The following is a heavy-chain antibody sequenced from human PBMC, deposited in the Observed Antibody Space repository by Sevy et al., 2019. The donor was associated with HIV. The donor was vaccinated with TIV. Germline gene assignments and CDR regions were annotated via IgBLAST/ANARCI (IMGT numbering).Heavy chain of an antibody. CDR1: GYTFNTFG. V-gene: IGHV1-18*04. Sequence: ASVKVSCKTSGYTFNTFGINWVRQAPGQGLQWVGWISAYNGNTKYVQKLQGRVSMTTETSTSTVYMELRSLRSVDTAVYCCARDSVHLVQGMIRTPYYYGMDVWGQGTTVTVSS. CDR2: ISAYNGNT. J-gene: IGHJ6*02. D-gene: IGHD3-10*01. CDR3: ARDSVHLVQGMIRTPYYYGMDV.